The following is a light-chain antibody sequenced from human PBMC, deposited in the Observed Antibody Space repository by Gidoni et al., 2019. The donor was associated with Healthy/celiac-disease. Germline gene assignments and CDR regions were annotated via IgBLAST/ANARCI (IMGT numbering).Light chain of an antibody. J-gene: IGKJ2*01. Sequence: EIVFTQSPATLSLSPGERATLSCRASQSVSSYVAWYQQKPVQATRLLIYDASNRATGIPARFSGSGSGTDFTLTISSLEPEDFAVYYCQQRSNWPGTFGQGTKLEIK. CDR1: QSVSSY. V-gene: IGKV3-11*01. CDR2: DAS. CDR3: QQRSNWPGT.